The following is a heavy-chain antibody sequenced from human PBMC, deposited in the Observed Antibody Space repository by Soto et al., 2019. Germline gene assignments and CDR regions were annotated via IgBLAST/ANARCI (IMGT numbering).Heavy chain of an antibody. CDR1: GGTFSSYA. CDR3: ARVPRDGYRGGWFGP. Sequence: QVQLVQSGAEVKKPGSSVKVSCKASGGTFSSYAISWVRQAPGQGLEWMGGVIPIFGTANYAQKFQGRVTITADESTSTAYLQLSSLRSEDTAVYYCARVPRDGYRGGWFGPWGPGTLVTVSS. D-gene: IGHD5-12*01. V-gene: IGHV1-69*12. CDR2: VIPIFGTA. J-gene: IGHJ5*02.